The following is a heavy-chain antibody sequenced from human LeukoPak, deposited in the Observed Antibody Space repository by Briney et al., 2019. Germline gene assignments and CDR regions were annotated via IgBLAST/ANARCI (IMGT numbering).Heavy chain of an antibody. Sequence: PSQTLSLTCTVSGGSISSGGYYWSWIRQPPGKGLEWIGYIYHSGSTYYNPSLKSRVTISVDRSKNQFSLKLSSVTAADTAVYYCARGWSPISFDYWGQGTLVTVSS. J-gene: IGHJ4*02. CDR1: GGSISSGGYY. CDR2: IYHSGST. V-gene: IGHV4-30-2*01. CDR3: ARGWSPISFDY. D-gene: IGHD3-3*01.